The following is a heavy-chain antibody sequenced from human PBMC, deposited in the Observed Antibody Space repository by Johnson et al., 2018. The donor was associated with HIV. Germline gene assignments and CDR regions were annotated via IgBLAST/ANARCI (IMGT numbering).Heavy chain of an antibody. J-gene: IGHJ3*02. CDR1: GFTFSIYW. V-gene: IGHV3-7*01. CDR2: IKQDGSER. Sequence: VQLVESGGGLVQPGGSLRLSCAASGFTFSIYWMSWVRQAPGKGLEWVANIKQDGSERYYADSVKGRFTISRDNSKNTLYLQMNSLRAEDTAVYYCATPQEGYSAFDIWGQGTMVTVSS. CDR3: ATPQEGYSAFDI. D-gene: IGHD2-15*01.